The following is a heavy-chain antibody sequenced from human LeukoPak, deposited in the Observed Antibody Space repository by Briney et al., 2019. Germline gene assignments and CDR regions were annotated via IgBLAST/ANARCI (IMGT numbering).Heavy chain of an antibody. Sequence: PSETLSLTCTVSGGSISSGSYYWSWIRQPAGTGLEWIGRSYTSGSTNYNPSLKSRVTISVDTSKNQFSLKLSSVTAADTAVYYCARAYDYVWGSYPLFDYWGQGTLVTVSS. CDR3: ARAYDYVWGSYPLFDY. V-gene: IGHV4-61*02. CDR1: GGSISSGSYY. D-gene: IGHD3-16*02. J-gene: IGHJ4*02. CDR2: SYTSGST.